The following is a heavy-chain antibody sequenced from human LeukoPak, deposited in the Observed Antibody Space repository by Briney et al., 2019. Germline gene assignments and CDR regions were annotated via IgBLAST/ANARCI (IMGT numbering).Heavy chain of an antibody. CDR2: IYYSGST. D-gene: IGHD2-2*01. CDR1: GGSISSGSYY. V-gene: IGHV4-61*01. Sequence: SETLSLTCTVSGGSISSGSYYWSWIRQPPGKGLEWIGYIYYSGSTNYNPSLKSRVTISVDTSKNQFSLKLSSLTAADTAVYYCARVHGYCSSTSCYNWFDPWGQGTLVTVSS. J-gene: IGHJ5*02. CDR3: ARVHGYCSSTSCYNWFDP.